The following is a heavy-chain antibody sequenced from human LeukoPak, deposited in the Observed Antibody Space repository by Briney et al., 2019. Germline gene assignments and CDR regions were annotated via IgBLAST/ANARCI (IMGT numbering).Heavy chain of an antibody. CDR1: GFTFSSYS. V-gene: IGHV3-21*01. CDR2: ISSSSSYI. Sequence: GGSLRLSCAASGFTFSSYSMNWVRQAPGKGLEWVSSISSSSSYIYYADSVEGRLTISRDNAKNSLYLQMNSLRAEDTAVYYCARNPTPRYCSGGSCYTHYGMDVWGQGTTVTVSS. D-gene: IGHD2-15*01. CDR3: ARNPTPRYCSGGSCYTHYGMDV. J-gene: IGHJ6*02.